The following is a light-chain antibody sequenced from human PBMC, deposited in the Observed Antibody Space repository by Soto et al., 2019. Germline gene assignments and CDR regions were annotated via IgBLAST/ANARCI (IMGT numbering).Light chain of an antibody. CDR3: QSYDSRLSAYV. V-gene: IGLV1-40*01. Sequence: QLVLTQPPSVSGAPGQRVTISCTGSSSNIGAGYDVHWYLQVPGTAPKLLVYTHNNRPSGVPDRFSGSTSGTSASLAITGLQSEDEADYYCQSYDSRLSAYVFGTGTKLIVL. CDR2: THN. J-gene: IGLJ1*01. CDR1: SSNIGAGYD.